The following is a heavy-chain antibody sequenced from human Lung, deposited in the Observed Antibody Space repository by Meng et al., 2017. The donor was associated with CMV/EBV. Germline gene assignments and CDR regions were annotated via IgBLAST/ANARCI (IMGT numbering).Heavy chain of an antibody. Sequence: SXXVSCKASGYTFIDHYIHWVRQAPGQGLQWMGWINPNNGDTNYAQRFQGRVAMTTDTYKGTVYMELSRLTSDDTAIFYCARDVGSGAAGYWGRGTQLTVSS. D-gene: IGHD2-2*03. CDR3: ARDVGSGAAGY. V-gene: IGHV1-2*02. J-gene: IGHJ4*02. CDR1: GYTFIDHY. CDR2: INPNNGDT.